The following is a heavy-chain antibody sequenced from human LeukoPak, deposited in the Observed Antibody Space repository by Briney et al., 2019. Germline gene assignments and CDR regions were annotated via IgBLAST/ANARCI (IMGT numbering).Heavy chain of an antibody. V-gene: IGHV4-61*02. CDR2: IYTSGST. D-gene: IGHD1-26*01. J-gene: IGHJ4*02. CDR1: GGSISSGGYY. CDR3: AREGTVGVHDY. Sequence: SQTLSPTCTVSGGSISSGGYYWSWIRQPAGKGLEWIGRIYTSGSTNYNPSLKSRVTMSVDTSKNQFSLKLSSVTAADTAVYYCAREGTVGVHDYWGQGTLVTVSS.